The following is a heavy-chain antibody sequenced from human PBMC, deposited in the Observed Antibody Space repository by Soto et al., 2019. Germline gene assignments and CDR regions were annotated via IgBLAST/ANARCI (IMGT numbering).Heavy chain of an antibody. J-gene: IGHJ4*02. CDR3: ATVYCATTSCYAPFEY. CDR1: GFTFSNAW. V-gene: IGHV3-15*01. D-gene: IGHD2-2*01. Sequence: PGGSLRLSCAASGFTFSNAWMSWVRQAPGKGLEWIGRIKTNSDGGTVDHASPVKGRFTISRDDSKSMLYLDLNSLKTEDTGVYFCATVYCATTSCYAPFEYWGKGTLVTVSS. CDR2: IKTNSDGGTV.